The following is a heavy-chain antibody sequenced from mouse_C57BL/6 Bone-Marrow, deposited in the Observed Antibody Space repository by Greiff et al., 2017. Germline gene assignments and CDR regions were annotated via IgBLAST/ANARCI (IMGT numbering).Heavy chain of an antibody. V-gene: IGHV1-26*01. D-gene: IGHD3-2*02. J-gene: IGHJ3*01. Sequence: EVQLQQSGPELVKPGASVKISCKASGYTFTDYYMNWVKQSHGQSLEWIGDINPNNGGTSYNQKFKGKATLTLDKSSSTSYMELRSLTSEDSAVYSWARALVSSGYGFAYWCQGTLVTVSA. CDR3: ARALVSSGYGFAY. CDR2: INPNNGGT. CDR1: GYTFTDYY.